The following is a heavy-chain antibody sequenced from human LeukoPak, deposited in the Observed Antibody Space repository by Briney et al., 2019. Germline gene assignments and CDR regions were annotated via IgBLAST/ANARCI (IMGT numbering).Heavy chain of an antibody. J-gene: IGHJ4*02. CDR1: GGSVSSANYY. D-gene: IGHD2-2*02. CDR3: ARGRGVVVPAAIGDFDY. CDR2: IYTSGST. V-gene: IGHV4-61*02. Sequence: TLSLTCTVSGGSVSSANYYWSWIRQPPGKGLEWIGRIYTSGSTNYNPSLKSRVTISVDTSKNQFSLKLSSVTAADTAVYYCARGRGVVVPAAIGDFDYWGQGTLVTVSS.